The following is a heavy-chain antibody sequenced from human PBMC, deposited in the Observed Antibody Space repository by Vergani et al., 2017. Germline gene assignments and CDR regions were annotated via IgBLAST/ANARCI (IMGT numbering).Heavy chain of an antibody. J-gene: IGHJ1*01. CDR3: AHLLGYCSGGSCYFEYFQH. CDR1: GFSLSTSGMC. CDR2: IDWDDDK. D-gene: IGHD2-15*01. V-gene: IGHV2-70*01. Sequence: QVTLRESGPALVKPTQTLTLTCTFSGFSLSTSGMCVSWIRQPPGKALEWLALIDWDDDKYYSTSRKTRLTISKDTSKNQVVLTMTNMDPVDTATYYCAHLLGYCSGGSCYFEYFQHWGQGTLVTVSS.